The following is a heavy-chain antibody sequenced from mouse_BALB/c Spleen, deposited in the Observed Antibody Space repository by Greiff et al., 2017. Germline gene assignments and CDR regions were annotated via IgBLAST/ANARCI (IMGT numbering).Heavy chain of an antibody. J-gene: IGHJ3*01. V-gene: IGHV2-2*02. CDR2: IWSGGST. CDR3: ARGKSYYGSSYWFAY. Sequence: VKLQESGPGLVQPSQSLSITCTVSGFSLTSYGVHWVRQSPGKGLEWLGVIWSGGSTDYNAAFISRLSISKDNSKSQVFFKMNSLQANDTAIYYCARGKSYYGSSYWFAYWGQGTLVTVSA. D-gene: IGHD1-1*01. CDR1: GFSLTSYG.